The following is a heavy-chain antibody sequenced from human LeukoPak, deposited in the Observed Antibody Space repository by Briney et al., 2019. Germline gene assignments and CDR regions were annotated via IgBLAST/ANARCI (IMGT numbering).Heavy chain of an antibody. CDR3: ARDSGYDYRYYYMDV. CDR2: IYHSGST. J-gene: IGHJ6*03. V-gene: IGHV4-38-2*02. Sequence: SQTLSLTCTVSGGSISSGYYWGWIRQPPGKGLEWIGSIYHSGSTYYNPSLKSRVTISVDTSKNQFSLKLSSVTAADTAVYYCARDSGYDYRYYYMDVWGKGTTVTVSS. CDR1: GGSISSGYY. D-gene: IGHD5-12*01.